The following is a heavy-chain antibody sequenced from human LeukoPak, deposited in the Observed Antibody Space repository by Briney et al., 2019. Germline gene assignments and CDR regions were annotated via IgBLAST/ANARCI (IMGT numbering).Heavy chain of an antibody. D-gene: IGHD3-9*01. CDR1: GFTFDDYA. CDR3: AKDDGILTGFFDY. CDR2: ISWNSGSI. Sequence: PGRSLRLSCAASGFTFDDYAMHWVRQAPGKGLEWVSGISWNSGSIGYADSVKGRFTISRDNAKNSLYLQMNSLRAEDTVLYYCAKDDGILTGFFDYWGQGTLVTVSS. V-gene: IGHV3-9*01. J-gene: IGHJ4*02.